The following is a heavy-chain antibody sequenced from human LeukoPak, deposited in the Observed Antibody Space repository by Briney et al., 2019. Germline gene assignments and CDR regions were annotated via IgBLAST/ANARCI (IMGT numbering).Heavy chain of an antibody. V-gene: IGHV1-2*02. CDR3: ARGGGMYSGSYTDY. CDR2: INPNSGGT. J-gene: IGHJ4*02. CDR1: GYTFSDYY. Sequence: ASVKVSCKASGYTFSDYYIHWVRQAPGQGLEWMGWINPNSGGTNFAQMFQGRVTMTRDTSISTAYMELSRLRSDDTAVYYCARGGGMYSGSYTDYWGQGTLVTVSS. D-gene: IGHD1-26*01.